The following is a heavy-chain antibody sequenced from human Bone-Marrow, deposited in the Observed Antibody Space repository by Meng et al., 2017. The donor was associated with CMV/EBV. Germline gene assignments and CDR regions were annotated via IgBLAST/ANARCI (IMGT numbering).Heavy chain of an antibody. V-gene: IGHV1-2*02. D-gene: IGHD6-13*01. CDR3: ARDWWWQQLGYGMDV. Sequence: ASVKVSCKASGYTFTGYYMHWVRQAPGQGLEWMGWINPNSGGTNYAQKFQGRVTMIRDTSISTAYMELSRLRSDDTAVYYCARDWWWQQLGYGMDVWGQGNTVTVSS. CDR1: GYTFTGYY. J-gene: IGHJ6*02. CDR2: INPNSGGT.